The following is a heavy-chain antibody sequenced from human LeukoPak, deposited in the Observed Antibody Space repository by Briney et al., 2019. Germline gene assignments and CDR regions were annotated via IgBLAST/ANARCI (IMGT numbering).Heavy chain of an antibody. CDR2: ITSSGTTT. D-gene: IGHD4/OR15-4a*01. CDR1: GFSFSDSY. Sequence: GGSLRLSCSASGFSFSDSYMSWFRLSPEKGLEWIAYITSSGTTTEYADSVKGRFTISRINAKNSLYLQMNSLRPEDTAVYYCGRDPDYGDPYWGQGTLVTVST. CDR3: GRDPDYGDPY. J-gene: IGHJ4*02. V-gene: IGHV3-11*01.